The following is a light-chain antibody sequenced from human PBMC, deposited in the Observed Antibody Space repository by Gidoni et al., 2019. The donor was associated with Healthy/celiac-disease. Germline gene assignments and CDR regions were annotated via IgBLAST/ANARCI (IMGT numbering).Light chain of an antibody. CDR3: QQSYSTPRX. V-gene: IGKV1-39*01. Sequence: DIQMTQSPSSLSASVGDRVPITCRASQSISSYLNWYQQKPGKAPKLLIYAASSLQSGVPSRFSGSGSGTDFTLTISSLQPEDFATYYCQQSYSTPRXFXQGTKVEIK. J-gene: IGKJ1*01. CDR1: QSISSY. CDR2: AAS.